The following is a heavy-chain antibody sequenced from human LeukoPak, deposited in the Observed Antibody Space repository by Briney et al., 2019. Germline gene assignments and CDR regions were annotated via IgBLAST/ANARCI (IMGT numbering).Heavy chain of an antibody. Sequence: PSETLSLTCAVYGGSFSNYYWTWLRQPPGKGLEWIGEIDHSGSSHYNPSPKSRVTISVDTSKNQLSLKLSSVTAADTAVYYCARGLEDRISIFGVVKFYYFDFWGQGTLVTVSS. CDR1: GGSFSNYY. D-gene: IGHD3-3*01. CDR2: IDHSGSS. J-gene: IGHJ4*02. CDR3: ARGLEDRISIFGVVKFYYFDF. V-gene: IGHV4-34*01.